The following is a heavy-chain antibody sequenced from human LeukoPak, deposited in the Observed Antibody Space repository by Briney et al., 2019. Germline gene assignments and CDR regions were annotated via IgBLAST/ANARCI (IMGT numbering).Heavy chain of an antibody. V-gene: IGHV3-48*03. CDR2: ISSSGSTI. D-gene: IGHD6-19*01. CDR1: GFTFSSYE. Sequence: GGSLRLSCAASGFTFSSYEMNWVRRAPGKGLEWVSYISSSGSTIYYADSVKGRFTISRDNAKNSLYLQMNSLRAEDTAVYYCARDAAVGYFDLWGRGTLVTVSS. J-gene: IGHJ2*01. CDR3: ARDAAVGYFDL.